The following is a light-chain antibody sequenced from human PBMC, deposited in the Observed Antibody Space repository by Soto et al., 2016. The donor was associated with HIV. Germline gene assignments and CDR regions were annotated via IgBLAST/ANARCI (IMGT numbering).Light chain of an antibody. V-gene: IGKV1-5*03. CDR3: QQYNSYSPWT. J-gene: IGKJ1*01. CDR2: KAS. Sequence: DIQMTQSPSTLSASVGDRVTITCRASQNLSNWLAWYQQKPGKAPKLLIYKASTLESGVPSRFSGSGSGTEFSLTIGSLQPDDFATYYCQQYNSYSPWTFGQRTKVEIK. CDR1: QNLSNW.